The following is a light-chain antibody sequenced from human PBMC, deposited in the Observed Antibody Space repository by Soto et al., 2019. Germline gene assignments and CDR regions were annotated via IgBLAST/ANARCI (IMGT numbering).Light chain of an antibody. J-gene: IGKJ5*01. V-gene: IGKV3-11*01. CDR3: QQRSNWPPSIT. CDR1: ESVRDE. CDR2: DSS. Sequence: EAVLTQSPATLSLSPGERATLSCRASESVRDELGWYQQKPGQAPRLLIFDSSNRATGIPARFSGSGYGTDFTLSISSLEPEDFAVYYCQQRSNWPPSITFGQGTRLEIK.